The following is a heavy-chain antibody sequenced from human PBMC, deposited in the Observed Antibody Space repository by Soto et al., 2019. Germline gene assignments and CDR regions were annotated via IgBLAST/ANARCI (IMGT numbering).Heavy chain of an antibody. J-gene: IGHJ6*02. CDR2: INPSGGST. CDR1: GYTFTSYY. CDR3: ARGGTTGGWGAYYYYYYGMDV. D-gene: IGHD1-7*01. Sequence: ASVTVSCQASGYTFTSYYMHWVRQAPGQGLEWMGIINPSGGSTSYAQKFQGRVTMTRDTSTSTVYMELSSLRSEDTAVYYCARGGTTGGWGAYYYYYYGMDVWGQGTTVTVSS. V-gene: IGHV1-46*01.